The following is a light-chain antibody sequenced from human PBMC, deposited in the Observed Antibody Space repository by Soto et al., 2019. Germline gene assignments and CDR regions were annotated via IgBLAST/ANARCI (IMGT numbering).Light chain of an antibody. CDR1: RHVYINA. CDR3: QPYRASPLT. J-gene: IGKJ3*01. Sequence: VVLTQSPATLSLSPGERATLSCRASRHVYINALAWYQQKPGRTPTLLIFGASTRATDIPDRFSGTGSGTDFSPPIHRVEPEESAVQYCQPYRASPLTFRPGTRVEI. CDR2: GAS. V-gene: IGKV3-20*01.